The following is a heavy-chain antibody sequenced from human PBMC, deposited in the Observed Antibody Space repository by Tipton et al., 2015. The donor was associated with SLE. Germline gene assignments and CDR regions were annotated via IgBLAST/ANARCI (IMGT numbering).Heavy chain of an antibody. CDR2: IYYSGRT. CDR3: ARDLKTTVTTFAFDS. D-gene: IGHD4-17*01. J-gene: IGHJ3*02. Sequence: TLSLTCTVSGGSISSHYWSWIRQPPGKGLEWSGYIYYSGRTNYNPPLQSRVNITVDTSKNKFSLKLSSVTAADTAVYYCARDLKTTVTTFAFDSWGQGTMVTVSS. CDR1: GGSISSHY. V-gene: IGHV4-59*11.